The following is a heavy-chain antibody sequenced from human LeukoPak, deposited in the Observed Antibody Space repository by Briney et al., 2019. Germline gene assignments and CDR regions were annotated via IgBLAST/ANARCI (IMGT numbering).Heavy chain of an antibody. Sequence: PGGSLRLSCAASGFTFSSYWMSWVRQAPGKGLEWVANIKQDGSEKYYVDSVKGRFTISRDNAKNSLYLQMNSLRAEDTAVYYCARSHWSFGYCSGGSCYRTGFDYWGQGTLVTVSS. CDR3: ARSHWSFGYCSGGSCYRTGFDY. CDR2: IKQDGSEK. D-gene: IGHD2-15*01. CDR1: GFTFSSYW. V-gene: IGHV3-7*01. J-gene: IGHJ4*02.